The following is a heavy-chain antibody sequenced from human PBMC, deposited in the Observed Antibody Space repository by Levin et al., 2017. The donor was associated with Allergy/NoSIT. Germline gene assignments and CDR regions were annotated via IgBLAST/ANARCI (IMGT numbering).Heavy chain of an antibody. Sequence: SETLSLTCTVSGGSISGGGYHWTWIRQHPEKGLEWIGYIYYSGSTFYNPSLKSRLMISVDTSKYQFPLNVSSVTAADTAVYYCAREDGSTFDFWGQGALVTVAS. D-gene: IGHD2-2*03. V-gene: IGHV4-31*03. J-gene: IGHJ4*02. CDR2: IYYSGST. CDR3: AREDGSTFDF. CDR1: GGSISGGGYH.